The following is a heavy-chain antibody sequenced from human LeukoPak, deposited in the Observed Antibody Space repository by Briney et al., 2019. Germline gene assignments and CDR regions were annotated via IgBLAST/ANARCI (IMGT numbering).Heavy chain of an antibody. CDR3: ARGRGGYYDY. V-gene: IGHV3-64*01. D-gene: IGHD3-10*01. J-gene: IGHJ4*02. CDR1: GFTFNTYV. CDR2: ISSNGDST. Sequence: GGSLRLSCAASGFTFNTYVMLCLRQAPGKGLEYVSAISSNGDSTYYANSVKGRFTISRDNSKNTLYLQMGSLRAEDMAVYYCARGRGGYYDYWGQGTLVTVSP.